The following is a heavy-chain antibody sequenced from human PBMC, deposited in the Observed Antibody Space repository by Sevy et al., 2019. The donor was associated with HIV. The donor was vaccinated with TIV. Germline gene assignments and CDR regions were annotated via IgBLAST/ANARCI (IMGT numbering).Heavy chain of an antibody. J-gene: IGHJ6*03. D-gene: IGHD3-22*01. V-gene: IGHV3-74*01. CDR2: PNSDGSST. Sequence: GGSLRLSCAASGFTFSSYWMHWVRRAPGKGLVWVSHPNSDGSSTSYADSVKGRFTISRDNAKNTLYLQMNSLRAEDTAVYYCARGRDYYDSSGYYYYYYMDVWGKGTTVTVSS. CDR3: ARGRDYYDSSGYYYYYYMDV. CDR1: GFTFSSYW.